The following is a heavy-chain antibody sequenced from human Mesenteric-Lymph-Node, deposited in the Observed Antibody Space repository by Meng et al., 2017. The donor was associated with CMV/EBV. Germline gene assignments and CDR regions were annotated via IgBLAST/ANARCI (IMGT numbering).Heavy chain of an antibody. CDR2: IHHTGST. CDR1: GGSISKNY. D-gene: IGHD3-22*01. Sequence: SETLSLTCTVSGGSISKNYWNWIRQAPGKGLEWGLEWIGYIHHTGSTIYNPSLKSRVTMSVDTSKNQFSLKLSSVTAADTAIYHCVGDLSFDASGFFDSWGQGTLVTVSS. CDR3: VGDLSFDASGFFDS. J-gene: IGHJ4*02. V-gene: IGHV4-59*01.